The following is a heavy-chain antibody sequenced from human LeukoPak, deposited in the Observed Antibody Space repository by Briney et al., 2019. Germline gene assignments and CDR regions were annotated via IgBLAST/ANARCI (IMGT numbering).Heavy chain of an antibody. CDR2: IYPGDSDT. CDR3: AVGGGGDYGDNEAPGGFDY. J-gene: IGHJ4*02. V-gene: IGHV5-51*01. CDR1: GYSFTSYW. Sequence: GESLKISCKGSGYSFTSYWIGWVRQMPGKGLEWMGIIYPGDSDTRYSPSFQGQVTISADKSISTAYLQWSSLEASDTAMDYCAVGGGGDYGDNEAPGGFDYWGQGTLVSVCS. D-gene: IGHD4-17*01.